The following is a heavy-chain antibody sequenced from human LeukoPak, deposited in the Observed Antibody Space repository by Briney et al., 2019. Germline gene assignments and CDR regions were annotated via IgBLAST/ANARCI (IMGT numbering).Heavy chain of an antibody. CDR1: GYTFTSHY. D-gene: IGHD3-3*01. CDR2: INPSAGTT. CDR3: AAPGASGFVGNFWSGPLDF. V-gene: IGHV1-46*01. Sequence: GSVKVSCRASGYTFTSHYMHWVRQAPGQGLEWMGVINPSAGTTTYPQTFQGRVTMNRDTSTSTVYMELSSLKSEDTAVYYCAAPGASGFVGNFWSGPLDFWGQGTLVTVSS. J-gene: IGHJ4*02.